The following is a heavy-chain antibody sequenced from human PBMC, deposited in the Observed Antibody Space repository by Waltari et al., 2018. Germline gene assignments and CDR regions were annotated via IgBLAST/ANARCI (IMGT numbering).Heavy chain of an antibody. Sequence: QVQLVQSGAEVKKPGSSVKVSCKASGGTFSSYTISWVRQAPGQGLEWMGRIIPSLGIANYAQKFQGRVTITADKSTSTAYMELSSLRSEDTAVYYCAGSYYDSSGYYYVAFDYWGQGTLVTVSS. J-gene: IGHJ4*02. CDR3: AGSYYDSSGYYYVAFDY. CDR2: IIPSLGIA. CDR1: GGTFSSYT. D-gene: IGHD3-22*01. V-gene: IGHV1-69*02.